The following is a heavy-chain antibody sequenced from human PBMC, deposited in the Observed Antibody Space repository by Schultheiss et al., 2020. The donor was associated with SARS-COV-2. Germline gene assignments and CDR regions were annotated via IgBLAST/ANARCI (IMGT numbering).Heavy chain of an antibody. CDR2: IYHSGST. J-gene: IGHJ4*02. CDR3: ARDGGPIGRFDY. D-gene: IGHD1-26*01. Sequence: SQTLSLTCTVSGGSISSYYWSWIRQPAGKGLEWIGSIYHSGSTYYNPSLKSRVTISVDTSKNQFSLKLSSVTAADTAVYYCARDGGPIGRFDYWGQGTLVTVSS. V-gene: IGHV4-4*07. CDR1: GGSISSYY.